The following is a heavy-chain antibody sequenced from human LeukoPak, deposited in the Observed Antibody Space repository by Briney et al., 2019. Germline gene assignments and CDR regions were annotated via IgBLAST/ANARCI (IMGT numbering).Heavy chain of an antibody. D-gene: IGHD4-17*01. CDR2: ISNDGSKK. CDR1: GFTFSGYT. CDR3: ARDTGFGDYRCNFDY. V-gene: IGHV3-30*04. Sequence: GGSLRLSCAASGFTFSGYTIHWVRQAPGKGLEWVSLISNDGSKKFYTDSVKGRFTISRDNSKNTVSLQMTDLRLEDTAVYFCARDTGFGDYRCNFDYWGQGTLVTVSS. J-gene: IGHJ4*02.